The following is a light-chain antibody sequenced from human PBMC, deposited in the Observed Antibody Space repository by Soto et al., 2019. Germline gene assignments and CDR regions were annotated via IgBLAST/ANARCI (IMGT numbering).Light chain of an antibody. Sequence: DMEIAPSTFTLSASVGARVIIACRSRQSITTWLAWYQQKPGKAPKLLIYKEYALESGVPSRFSGSGSGTQFTLTISSLKTDHFATYYCQHYNNYQFTFGQGTRLEI. CDR3: QHYNNYQFT. J-gene: IGKJ5*01. CDR2: KEY. V-gene: IGKV1-5*03. CDR1: QSITTW.